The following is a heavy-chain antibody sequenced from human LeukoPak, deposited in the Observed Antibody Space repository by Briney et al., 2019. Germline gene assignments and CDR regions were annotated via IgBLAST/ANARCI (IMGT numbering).Heavy chain of an antibody. Sequence: SETLSLTCTVSGGSISSYYWSWIRQPPGKGLEWIGYIYYSGSTNYNPSLKSRVTISVDTSKNQFSLKLSSVTAAGTAVYYCARDRYSYGVDYWGQGTLVTVSS. V-gene: IGHV4-59*01. J-gene: IGHJ4*02. D-gene: IGHD5-18*01. CDR3: ARDRYSYGVDY. CDR2: IYYSGST. CDR1: GGSISSYY.